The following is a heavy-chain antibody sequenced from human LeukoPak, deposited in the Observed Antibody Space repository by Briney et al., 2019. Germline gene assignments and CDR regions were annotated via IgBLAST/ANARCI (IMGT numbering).Heavy chain of an antibody. V-gene: IGHV4-4*07. D-gene: IGHD6-13*01. CDR3: ARTSSNSWSYGMDV. Sequence: SETLSFTCTVSDGSISSYYWSWIRQPAGKGLEWIGRIYPSGSTNYNPSLKSRVTMSVDTSKNQFSLKLSSVTAADTAVYYCARTSSNSWSYGMDVWGQGTTVTVSS. CDR2: IYPSGST. CDR1: DGSISSYY. J-gene: IGHJ6*02.